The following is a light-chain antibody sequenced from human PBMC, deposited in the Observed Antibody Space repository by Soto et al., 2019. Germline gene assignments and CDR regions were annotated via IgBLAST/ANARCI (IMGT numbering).Light chain of an antibody. CDR2: KAS. J-gene: IGKJ1*01. CDR1: QNVGTW. V-gene: IGKV1-5*03. CDR3: QQYDTLWT. Sequence: DIQMTRSPSTLSASVGDRVTITCRASQNVGTWLAWYQQEAGKAPNLLIYKASSLESGVPSRFSGSGSGTEFTLSISSLQPDDFATYYCQQYDTLWTFGQGTKVDIK.